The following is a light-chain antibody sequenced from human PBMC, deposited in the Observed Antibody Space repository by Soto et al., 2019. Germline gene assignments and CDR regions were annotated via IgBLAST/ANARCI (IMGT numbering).Light chain of an antibody. J-gene: IGLJ1*01. CDR3: SSYTSSSPYV. V-gene: IGLV2-14*01. CDR1: SSDLGGYNS. CDR2: DVS. Sequence: QSALTQPASVSGSPGQSITISCTGTSSDLGGYNSVSWYQQHPDKAPKLMIYDVSYRPSGVSNRFSGSKSGNTASLTISGLQAEDEADYYCSSYTSSSPYVFGTGTKLTVL.